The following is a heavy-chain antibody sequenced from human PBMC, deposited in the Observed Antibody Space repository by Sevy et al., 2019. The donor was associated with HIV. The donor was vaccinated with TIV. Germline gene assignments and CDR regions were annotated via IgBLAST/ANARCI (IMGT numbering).Heavy chain of an antibody. J-gene: IGHJ4*02. Sequence: GGSLRLSCAASGFTFSDYRMHWVRQAPGKGLEWVAVISYDGRNNKYNADSMKGRFTISRDNSKNTVYLQMNSLRAEDTAIYYCARDRGEILSSAFDYWGQGTLVTVSS. CDR2: ISYDGRNNK. CDR1: GFTFSDYR. D-gene: IGHD3-16*01. CDR3: ARDRGEILSSAFDY. V-gene: IGHV3-30*04.